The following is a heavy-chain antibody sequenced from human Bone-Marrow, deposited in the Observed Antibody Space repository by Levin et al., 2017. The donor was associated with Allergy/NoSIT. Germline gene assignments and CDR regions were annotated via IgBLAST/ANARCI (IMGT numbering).Heavy chain of an antibody. Sequence: GGSLRLSCAASGFTFSSYGMHWVRQAPGKGLEWVAVIWYDGSNKYYADSVKGRFTISRDNSKNTLYLQMNSLRAEDTAVYYCARDPPKTMVRGPPETKYDYYYMDVWGKGTTVTVSS. CDR1: GFTFSSYG. CDR3: ARDPPKTMVRGPPETKYDYYYMDV. V-gene: IGHV3-33*01. CDR2: IWYDGSNK. D-gene: IGHD3-10*01. J-gene: IGHJ6*03.